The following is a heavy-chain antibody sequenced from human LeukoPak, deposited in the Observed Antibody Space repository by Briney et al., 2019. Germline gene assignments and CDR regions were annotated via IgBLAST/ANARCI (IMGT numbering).Heavy chain of an antibody. D-gene: IGHD1-1*01. J-gene: IGHJ6*02. CDR3: AASPETDRRRHYYYYYYGMDV. Sequence: ASVKVSCKASGYTFTGYYMHWVRQAPGQGLEGMGWINLNRCGTNYVQKFQGRVSMTRDTSIGPGYMELTRLRSDDPAVYYCAASPETDRRRHYYYYYYGMDVWGQGTPVTVS. CDR2: INLNRCGT. CDR1: GYTFTGYY. V-gene: IGHV1-2*02.